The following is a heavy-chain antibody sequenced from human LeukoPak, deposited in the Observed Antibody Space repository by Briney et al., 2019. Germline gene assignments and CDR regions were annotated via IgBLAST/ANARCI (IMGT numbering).Heavy chain of an antibody. CDR3: AKVLSNYGFYYYYYMDV. Sequence: GGSLRLSCAASGFTFSSYAMSWVRQAPGKGLEWVSAISGSGGSTYYADSVKGRFTISRDNSKNTLYLQMNSLRAEDTAVYYCAKVLSNYGFYYYYYMDVWGKGTTVTVSS. CDR2: ISGSGGST. D-gene: IGHD4-11*01. V-gene: IGHV3-23*01. J-gene: IGHJ6*03. CDR1: GFTFSSYA.